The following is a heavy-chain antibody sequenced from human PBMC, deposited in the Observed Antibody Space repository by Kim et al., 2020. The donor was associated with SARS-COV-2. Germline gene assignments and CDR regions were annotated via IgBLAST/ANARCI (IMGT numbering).Heavy chain of an antibody. Sequence: GGSLRLSCAASGFTVSSNYMSWVRQAPGKGLEWVSVIYSGGTTYYADYVKGRFTISRDNSKNTLYLQMNSLRAEDTAVYYCARGIVVVPAAPKPRPYYSDYWGQGTLVTVSS. CDR3: ARGIVVVPAAPKPRPYYSDY. V-gene: IGHV3-66*01. CDR2: IYSGGTT. CDR1: GFTVSSNY. J-gene: IGHJ4*02. D-gene: IGHD2-2*01.